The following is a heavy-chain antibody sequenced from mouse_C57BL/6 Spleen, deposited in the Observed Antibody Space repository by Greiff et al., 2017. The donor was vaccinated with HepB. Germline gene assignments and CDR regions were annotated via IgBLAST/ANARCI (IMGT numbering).Heavy chain of an antibody. CDR3: ARAYYYGSTPHAMDY. V-gene: IGHV5-15*01. Sequence: EVKVVESGGGLVQPGGSLKLSCAASGFTFSDYGMAWVRQAPRKGPEWVAFISNLAYSIYYADTVTGRFTISRENAKNTLYLEMSSLRSEDTAMYYCARAYYYGSTPHAMDYWGQGTSVTVSS. CDR1: GFTFSDYG. D-gene: IGHD1-1*01. CDR2: ISNLAYSI. J-gene: IGHJ4*01.